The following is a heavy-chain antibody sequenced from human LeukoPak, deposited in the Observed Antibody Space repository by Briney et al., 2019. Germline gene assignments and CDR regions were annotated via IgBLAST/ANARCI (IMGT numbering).Heavy chain of an antibody. Sequence: PGGSLRLSCAASGFTFSSYEMNWVRQAPGKGRDWGSYISSSGSTIYYADSVKGRFTISRDNAKNSLYLQMNSLRAEDTAVYYCARGLIAARLCFDYWGQGTLVTVSS. CDR1: GFTFSSYE. V-gene: IGHV3-48*03. J-gene: IGHJ4*02. CDR3: ARGLIAARLCFDY. CDR2: ISSSGSTI. D-gene: IGHD6-6*01.